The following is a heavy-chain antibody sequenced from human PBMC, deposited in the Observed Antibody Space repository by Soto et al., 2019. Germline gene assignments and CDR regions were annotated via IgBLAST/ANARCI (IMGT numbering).Heavy chain of an antibody. J-gene: IGHJ6*02. Sequence: ASVKVSGKASGYTFTSYGISWVRQAPGQGLEWMGWISAYNGNTNYAQKLQGRVTMTTDTSTSTAYMELRSLRSDDTDVYYCARDCSSIAARQTSDYYYGMDVWGQGTTVTVSS. D-gene: IGHD6-6*01. CDR1: GYTFTSYG. CDR3: ARDCSSIAARQTSDYYYGMDV. V-gene: IGHV1-18*01. CDR2: ISAYNGNT.